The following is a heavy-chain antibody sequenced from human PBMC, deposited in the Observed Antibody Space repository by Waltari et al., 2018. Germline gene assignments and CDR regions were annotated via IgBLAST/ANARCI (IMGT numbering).Heavy chain of an antibody. V-gene: IGHV4-59*01. Sequence: QVQLQESGPGLVKPSETLSLTCTVSGGSISSYYWSWIRQPPGKGLEWIGYIYYSGSTNSNPSLKSRVTISVDTSKNQFSLKLSSVTAADTAVYYCARVDAVAGTVDYWGQGTLVTVSS. CDR1: GGSISSYY. D-gene: IGHD6-19*01. CDR2: IYYSGST. CDR3: ARVDAVAGTVDY. J-gene: IGHJ4*02.